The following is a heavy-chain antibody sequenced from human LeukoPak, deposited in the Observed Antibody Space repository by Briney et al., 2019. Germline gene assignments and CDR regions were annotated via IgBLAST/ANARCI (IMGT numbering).Heavy chain of an antibody. Sequence: GGSLRLSCAASGFTFDDHAMHWVRQAPGKGLEWVSLISGDGGSTYYADSVRGRFTISRDNSKNSLYLQMNSLRTEDTALYYCARVSQAAAGTFYFDYWGQGTLVTVSS. D-gene: IGHD6-13*01. CDR2: ISGDGGST. CDR3: ARVSQAAAGTFYFDY. V-gene: IGHV3-43*02. CDR1: GFTFDDHA. J-gene: IGHJ4*02.